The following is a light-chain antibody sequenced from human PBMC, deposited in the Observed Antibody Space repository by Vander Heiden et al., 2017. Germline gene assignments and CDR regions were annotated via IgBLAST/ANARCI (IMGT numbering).Light chain of an antibody. CDR3: CSYAGSSTYWV. J-gene: IGLJ3*02. CDR2: EVS. V-gene: IGLV2-23*02. CDR1: SSDVGSYNL. Sequence: QSALTQPAPPSAAPGPSITISCTGTSSDVGSYNLVSWYQHHPGKAPKLMIYEVSKRPSGVSNRFSGSKSGNTASLTISGLQAEDEADYYCCSYAGSSTYWVFGGGTKLTVL.